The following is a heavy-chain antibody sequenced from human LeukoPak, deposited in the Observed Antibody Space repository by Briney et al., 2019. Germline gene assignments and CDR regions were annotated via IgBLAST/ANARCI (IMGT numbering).Heavy chain of an antibody. CDR3: VQEGPRGLAFDI. CDR2: ISGSGGGT. J-gene: IGHJ3*02. CDR1: GGSFSGYY. V-gene: IGHV3-23*01. Sequence: PSETLSLTCAVYGGSFSGYYWSWIRQPPGKGPEWVSGISGSGGGTYYADSVKGRFAISRDNSKNTLYLQMNSLRAEDTAVYYCVQEGPRGLAFDIWGQGTKVTVSS.